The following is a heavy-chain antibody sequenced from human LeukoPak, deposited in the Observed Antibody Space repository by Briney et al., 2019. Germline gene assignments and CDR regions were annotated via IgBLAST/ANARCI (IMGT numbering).Heavy chain of an antibody. CDR1: GYTFTSYA. Sequence: ASVKVFCKASGYTFTSYAMNWVRQAPGQGLEWMGWINTNTGNPTYAQGFTGRFVFSLDTSVSTAYLQISSLKAEDTAVYYCARAWFYYGSGSYYNLDYWGQGTLVTVSS. V-gene: IGHV7-4-1*02. CDR2: INTNTGNP. CDR3: ARAWFYYGSGSYYNLDY. D-gene: IGHD3-10*01. J-gene: IGHJ4*02.